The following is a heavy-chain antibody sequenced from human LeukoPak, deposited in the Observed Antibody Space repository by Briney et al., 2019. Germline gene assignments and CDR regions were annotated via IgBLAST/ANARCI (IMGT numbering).Heavy chain of an antibody. V-gene: IGHV3-33*01. CDR3: ARDYRVVATGFLDY. Sequence: GGSLRLSCPASGFTFTSYGMHWVRQAPGKGREGVAVIWYDGSNKYYADSVKGRFTISRDNSKNTLYLQMNSLRAEDTAVYYCARDYRVVATGFLDYWGQGTLVTVSS. CDR1: GFTFTSYG. D-gene: IGHD5-12*01. CDR2: IWYDGSNK. J-gene: IGHJ4*02.